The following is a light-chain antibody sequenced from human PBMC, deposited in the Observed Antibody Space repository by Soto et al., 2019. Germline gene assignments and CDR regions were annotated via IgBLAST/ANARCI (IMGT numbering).Light chain of an antibody. CDR1: STDVGSYNR. CDR3: CSYAGSPSFV. J-gene: IGLJ1*01. V-gene: IGLV2-23*02. CDR2: EVT. Sequence: QSVLTQPASVSGSPGQSLTITCTGTSTDVGSYNRVSWYQHHPGKAPKLVISEVTKRPSGVSNRFSGSNSGNTASLTISGLQAEDEAAYYCCSYAGSPSFVFGTGTKLTVL.